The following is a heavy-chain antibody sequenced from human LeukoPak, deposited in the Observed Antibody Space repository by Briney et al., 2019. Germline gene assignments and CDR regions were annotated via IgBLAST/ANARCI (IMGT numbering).Heavy chain of an antibody. CDR3: ARDPSSGWYYFDY. CDR1: GGSVNTYY. Sequence: SETLSLTCTVSGGSVNTYYWTWIRQPPGKGLEWIGYIFYPGSTNYNPSLKSRVTISLDTSKNLFSLKLSSVTAADTAVYYCARDPSSGWYYFDYWGQGTLVTVSS. V-gene: IGHV4-59*02. J-gene: IGHJ4*02. D-gene: IGHD6-19*01. CDR2: IFYPGST.